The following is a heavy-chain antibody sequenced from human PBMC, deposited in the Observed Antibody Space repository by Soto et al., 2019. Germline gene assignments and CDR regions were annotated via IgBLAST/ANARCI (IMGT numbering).Heavy chain of an antibody. D-gene: IGHD3-22*01. V-gene: IGHV3-74*01. CDR2: INSDGSST. Sequence: EVQLVESGGGLVQPGGSLRLSCAASGFTFSSYWMHWVRQAPGKGLVLVSRINSDGSSTSYADAVKGRFTISRDNAKNTLYLQMNSLRAEDTAVYYCARDRGYYDSSAQGLGYWGQGTLVTVSS. CDR3: ARDRGYYDSSAQGLGY. CDR1: GFTFSSYW. J-gene: IGHJ4*02.